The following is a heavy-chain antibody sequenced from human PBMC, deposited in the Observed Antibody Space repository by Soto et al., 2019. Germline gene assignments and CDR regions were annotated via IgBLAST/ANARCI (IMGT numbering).Heavy chain of an antibody. CDR2: MNPNSGTG. Sequence: ASVKVSCKASGYAFSNNDISWVRQATGQGLEWMGWMNPNSGTGGYAQKCQGRVTMTRDTSTSAAYMELSSLASDDTAISYCARMATYGPLHLFDPWAHGPLVTVSS. CDR1: GYAFSNND. CDR3: ARMATYGPLHLFDP. V-gene: IGHV1-8*01. J-gene: IGHJ5*02. D-gene: IGHD2-21*01.